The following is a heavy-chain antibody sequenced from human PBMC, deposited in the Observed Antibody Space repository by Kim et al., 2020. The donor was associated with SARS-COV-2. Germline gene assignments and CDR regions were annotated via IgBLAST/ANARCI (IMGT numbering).Heavy chain of an antibody. Sequence: GESLKISCKGSGYSFTSYWIGWVRQMPGKGLEWMGIIYPGDSDNRYSPSFQGQVTISADKSISTAYLQWSSLKASDTAMYYCARHPPPTYYDFWSGYSSPGYYYGMDVWGQGTTVTVSS. CDR2: IYPGDSDN. CDR1: GYSFTSYW. CDR3: ARHPPPTYYDFWSGYSSPGYYYGMDV. V-gene: IGHV5-51*01. J-gene: IGHJ6*02. D-gene: IGHD3-3*01.